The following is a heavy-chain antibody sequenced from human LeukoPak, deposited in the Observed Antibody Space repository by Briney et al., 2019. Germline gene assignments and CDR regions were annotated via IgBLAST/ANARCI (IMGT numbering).Heavy chain of an antibody. CDR1: GFTFSSYS. D-gene: IGHD5-24*01. CDR3: ARDGKDGYTGLAAFDI. Sequence: PGGSLRLSCAASGFTFSSYSMNWVRQAPGKGLEWVSYISSSSSTIYYADSVKGRFTISRDNAKNSLYLQMNSLRAEDTAVYYCARDGKDGYTGLAAFDIWGQGTMVTVSS. CDR2: ISSSSSTI. V-gene: IGHV3-48*04. J-gene: IGHJ3*02.